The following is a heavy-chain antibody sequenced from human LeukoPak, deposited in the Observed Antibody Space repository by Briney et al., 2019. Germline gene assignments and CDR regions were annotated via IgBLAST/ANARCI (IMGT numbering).Heavy chain of an antibody. V-gene: IGHV3-74*01. D-gene: IGHD3-10*01. J-gene: IGHJ5*02. CDR1: GLAPRASW. Sequence: GGSLGLPFQPSGLAPRASWMPGAAKALGKGLVWFSRMNSDGTTTNYADSVKGRFTISRDNAKNTLYLQMSSLRAEDTAVYYCARGRGPYGWFDPWGQGTLVTVSS. CDR2: MNSDGTTT. CDR3: ARGRGPYGWFDP.